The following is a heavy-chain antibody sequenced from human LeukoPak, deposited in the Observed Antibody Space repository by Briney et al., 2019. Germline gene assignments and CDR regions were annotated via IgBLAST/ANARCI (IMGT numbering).Heavy chain of an antibody. J-gene: IGHJ5*02. CDR3: ARAPRRYSSSWYYLWFDP. CDR2: IYYSGST. V-gene: IGHV4-39*07. D-gene: IGHD6-13*01. Sequence: PSETLSLTCTVSGGSISSSSYYWGWIRQPPGKGLEWIGSIYYSGSTYYNPSLKSRVTISVDTSKNQFSLKLSSVTAADTAVYYCARAPRRYSSSWYYLWFDPWGQGTLVTVSS. CDR1: GGSISSSSYY.